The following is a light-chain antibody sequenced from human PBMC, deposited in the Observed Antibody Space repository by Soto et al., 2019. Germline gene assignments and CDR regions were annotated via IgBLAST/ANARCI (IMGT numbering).Light chain of an antibody. J-gene: IGKJ2*01. CDR2: SAS. Sequence: DIQMPQSPSSLSASVGDRVTITCRASQSISSYLNWYQQKPGKAPKLLIYSASSLQSGVPSMFSGSGSGTDFTLTISSLHPEDFATYYCQQSYSTPQTFGQGTKLEIK. CDR1: QSISSY. V-gene: IGKV1-39*01. CDR3: QQSYSTPQT.